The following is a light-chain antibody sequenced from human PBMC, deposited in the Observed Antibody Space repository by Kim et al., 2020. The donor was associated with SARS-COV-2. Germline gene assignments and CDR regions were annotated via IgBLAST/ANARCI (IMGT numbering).Light chain of an antibody. J-gene: IGLJ2*01. V-gene: IGLV3-1*01. Sequence: SVYPGQTASFSCFGDKLGDQYAGWYQQKPGQCPILVIYQDTKRPSGIPERFSGSNSGNSATLTISGTQAMDEADYYCQAWDTSTAVFGGGTQLTVL. CDR2: QDT. CDR1: KLGDQY. CDR3: QAWDTSTAV.